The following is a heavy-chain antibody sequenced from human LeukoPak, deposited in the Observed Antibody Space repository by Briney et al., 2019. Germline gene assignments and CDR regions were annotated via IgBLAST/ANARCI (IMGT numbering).Heavy chain of an antibody. V-gene: IGHV3-30*18. D-gene: IGHD2-15*01. CDR1: GFTFSSYG. CDR3: VKLIVAVVAATESADAFDI. CDR2: ISYDGSNK. J-gene: IGHJ3*02. Sequence: PGGSLRLSCAASGFTFSSYGMPWVRQAPGKGLEWVAVISYDGSNKYYADSVKGRFTISRDNSKNTLYLQMNSLRAEDTAVYYCVKLIVAVVAATESADAFDIWGQGTMVTVSS.